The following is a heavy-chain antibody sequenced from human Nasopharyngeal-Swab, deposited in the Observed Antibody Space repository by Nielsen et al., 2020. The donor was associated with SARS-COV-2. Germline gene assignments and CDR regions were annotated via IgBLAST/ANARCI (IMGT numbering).Heavy chain of an antibody. CDR3: ARAPGDPALLDS. J-gene: IGHJ4*02. CDR1: GYTFTSYA. CDR2: INANNGNP. D-gene: IGHD5-18*01. V-gene: IGHV7-4-1*02. Sequence: ASVKVSCKASGYTFTSYALSWLRQAPGQGPEWLGWINANNGNPIYAPGFTGRFVFSVDTSVNTAYLQISSLKTEDTAVYYCARAPGDPALLDSWGQGTLVTVSS.